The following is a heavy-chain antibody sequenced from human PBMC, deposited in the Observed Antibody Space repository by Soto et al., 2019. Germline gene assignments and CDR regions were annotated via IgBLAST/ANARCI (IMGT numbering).Heavy chain of an antibody. V-gene: IGHV1-8*01. D-gene: IGHD4-4*01. Sequence: ASVKVSCKASGYTFTSYDINWVRQATGQGLEWMGWMNPNSGNTGYAQKFQGRVTMTRNTSISTAYMELSSLRSEDTAVYYCARVYSNSRGYYYYGMDVWGQGTTVTV. CDR3: ARVYSNSRGYYYYGMDV. CDR1: GYTFTSYD. CDR2: MNPNSGNT. J-gene: IGHJ6*02.